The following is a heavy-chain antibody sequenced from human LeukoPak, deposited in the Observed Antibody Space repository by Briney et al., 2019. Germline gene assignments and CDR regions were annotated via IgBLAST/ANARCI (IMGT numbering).Heavy chain of an antibody. CDR3: ARDRSGSSYYLDV. D-gene: IGHD1-26*01. Sequence: GGSLRLSCVGSGFTFSSYWMYWVRQAPGKGPVWVSHINSDGTTTSYADSVKGRFTISRDTAKNTLFLQMKSLRAEDTAVYYCARDRSGSSYYLDVWGKGATVIVSS. V-gene: IGHV3-74*01. CDR2: INSDGTTT. J-gene: IGHJ6*03. CDR1: GFTFSSYW.